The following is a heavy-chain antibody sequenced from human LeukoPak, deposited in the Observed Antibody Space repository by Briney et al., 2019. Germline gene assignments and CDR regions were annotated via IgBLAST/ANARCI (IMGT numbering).Heavy chain of an antibody. V-gene: IGHV5-51*01. CDR3: ARQSRDGSKTRGYYYDY. CDR2: IYPGDSDT. Sequence: GESLRISCKGSGYIFTTYWIGWVRQMSGKGLEWLGTIYPGDSDTRYSPSFQGQVTISADKSISTVYLQWSSLKASDTAMYYCARQSRDGSKTRGYYYDYWGQGTLVTVSS. D-gene: IGHD3-10*01. CDR1: GYIFTTYW. J-gene: IGHJ4*02.